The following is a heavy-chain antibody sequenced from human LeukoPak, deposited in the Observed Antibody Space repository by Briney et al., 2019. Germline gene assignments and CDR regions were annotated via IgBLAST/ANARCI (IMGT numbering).Heavy chain of an antibody. V-gene: IGHV1-69*01. CDR3: GNRGGGGVGMGLLGSYDF. Sequence: SVKVSCKAAGGTFSSNAISWLRQAPGQGLEWMGGIIPIFGTPNYAHNFQDRVTITAEESTTTAYMELSALRSEETAVYYCGNRGGGGVGMGLLGSYDFWGQGTLVTVSS. D-gene: IGHD3-10*01. CDR1: GGTFSSNA. J-gene: IGHJ4*02. CDR2: IIPIFGTP.